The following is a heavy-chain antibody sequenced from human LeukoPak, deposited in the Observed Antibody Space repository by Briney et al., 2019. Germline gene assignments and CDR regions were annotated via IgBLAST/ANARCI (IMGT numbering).Heavy chain of an antibody. CDR3: AREMAAIQDLDY. CDR1: GFTFSSYS. D-gene: IGHD5-24*01. V-gene: IGHV3-21*01. CDR2: ISSTGNSV. J-gene: IGHJ4*02. Sequence: GGSLRLSCAASGFTFSSYSMNRVRQAPGKGLEWVSSISSTGNSVFYADSVKGRFTISRDNAKNSLYLQMNSLRAEDTAVYYCAREMAAIQDLDYWGQGTLVTVSS.